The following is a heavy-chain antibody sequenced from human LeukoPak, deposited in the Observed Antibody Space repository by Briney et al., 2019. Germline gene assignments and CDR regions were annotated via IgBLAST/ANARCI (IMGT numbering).Heavy chain of an antibody. D-gene: IGHD1-26*01. CDR3: AKYPKAGSGSYSYYFDY. Sequence: GGSLRLSCAASGFTFSSYAMSWVRQAPGKGLEWVSAISGSGGSTYHADSVKGRFTISRDNSKNTLYLQMNSLRAEDTAVYYCAKYPKAGSGSYSYYFDYWGQGTLVTVSS. CDR1: GFTFSSYA. V-gene: IGHV3-23*01. J-gene: IGHJ4*02. CDR2: ISGSGGST.